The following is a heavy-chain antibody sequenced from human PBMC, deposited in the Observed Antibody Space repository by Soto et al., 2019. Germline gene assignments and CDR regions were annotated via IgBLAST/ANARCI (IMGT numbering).Heavy chain of an antibody. CDR1: GFTFSSYA. CDR3: ARVSSSWTIYYFYGMDV. CDR2: ISYDGSNK. J-gene: IGHJ6*02. D-gene: IGHD6-13*01. V-gene: IGHV3-30-3*01. Sequence: GGSLRLSCAASGFTFSSYAMHWVRQAPGKGLEWVAVISYDGSNKYYADSVKGRFTISRDNSKNTLYLQMNSLRAEDTAVYYCARVSSSWTIYYFYGMDVWGQGTTVTVSS.